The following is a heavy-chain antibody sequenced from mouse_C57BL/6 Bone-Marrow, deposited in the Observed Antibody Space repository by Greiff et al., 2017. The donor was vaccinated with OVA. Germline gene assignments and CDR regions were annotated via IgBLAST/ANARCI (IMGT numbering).Heavy chain of an antibody. V-gene: IGHV2-2*01. CDR2: IWSGGST. J-gene: IGHJ3*01. CDR1: GFSLTSYG. Sequence: VMLVESGPGLVQPSQSLSITCTVSGFSLTSYGVHWVRQSPGKGLEWLGVIWSGGSTDYNAAFISRLSISKDNSKSQVFFKMNSLQADDTAIYYCASLRPWFAYWGQGTLVTVSA. CDR3: ASLRPWFAY. D-gene: IGHD1-1*01.